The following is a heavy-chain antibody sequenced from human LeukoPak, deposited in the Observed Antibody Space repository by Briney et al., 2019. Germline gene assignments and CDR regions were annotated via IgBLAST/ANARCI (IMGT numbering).Heavy chain of an antibody. CDR3: ARDPDKGTEAAFDI. CDR1: GGSISSGSYY. V-gene: IGHV4-61*02. J-gene: IGHJ3*02. Sequence: SETLSLTCTVSGGSISSGSYYWSWIRQPAGKGLEWIGRIYTSGSTNYNPSLKSRVTISVDKSKNQFSLKLSSVTAADTAVYYCARDPDKGTEAAFDIWGQGTMVTVSS. D-gene: IGHD1-14*01. CDR2: IYTSGST.